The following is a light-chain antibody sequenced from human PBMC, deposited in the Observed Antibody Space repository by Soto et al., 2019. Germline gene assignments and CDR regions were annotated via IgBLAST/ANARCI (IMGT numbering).Light chain of an antibody. V-gene: IGKV3-20*01. J-gene: IGKJ5*01. Sequence: EIVMTQSRATLSVSPGGRATLPCRASQSVSSSYLAWYQQKNGQAPRIXIYGASSRATGIPDRFSGSGYGTDFNLTISRLETEDFAVYYCQQYGSSPRTFGQGTRLEIK. CDR3: QQYGSSPRT. CDR1: QSVSSSY. CDR2: GAS.